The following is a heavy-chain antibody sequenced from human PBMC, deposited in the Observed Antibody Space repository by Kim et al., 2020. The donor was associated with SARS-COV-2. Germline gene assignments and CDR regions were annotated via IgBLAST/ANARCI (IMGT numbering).Heavy chain of an antibody. V-gene: IGHV4-34*01. Sequence: SETLSLTCAVYGGSFSGYYWSWIRQPPGKGLEWIGEINHSGSTNYNPSLKSRVTISVDTSKNQFSLKLSSVTAADTAVYYCARVTGGDCYQCDAFDIWG. D-gene: IGHD2-21*02. CDR3: ARVTGGDCYQCDAFDI. CDR1: GGSFSGYY. CDR2: INHSGST. J-gene: IGHJ3*02.